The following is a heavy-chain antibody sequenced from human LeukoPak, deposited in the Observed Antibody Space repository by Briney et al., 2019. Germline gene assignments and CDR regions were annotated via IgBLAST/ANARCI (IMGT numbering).Heavy chain of an antibody. V-gene: IGHV3-66*01. CDR1: GVSVSINF. J-gene: IGHJ5*02. CDR2: IYSGGET. Sequence: PGGSLRLSCAASGVSVSINFMIWVRQAPGKGLEWVSLIYSGGETYYADSVKGRFSISRDNSKNTLYLQMNSLRVEDTAVYYCTRDPPAVAINTYAWGQGTLVTVSS. CDR3: TRDPPAVAINTYA. D-gene: IGHD6-13*01.